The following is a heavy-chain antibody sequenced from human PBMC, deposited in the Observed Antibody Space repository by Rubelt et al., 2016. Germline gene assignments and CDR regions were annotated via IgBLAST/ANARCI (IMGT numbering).Heavy chain of an antibody. CDR3: ARDWSSGSWDY. J-gene: IGHJ4*02. D-gene: IGHD3-10*01. CDR2: ISSSGSTI. V-gene: IGHV3-21*05. Sequence: GSGGGLVKPGGSLRLSCAASGFTFSSYSMNWVRQAPGKGLEWVSYISSSGSTIYYADSVKGRFTISRDNAKNSLYLQMNSLRAEDTAVYYCARDWSSGSWDYWGQGTLVTVSS. CDR1: GFTFSSYS.